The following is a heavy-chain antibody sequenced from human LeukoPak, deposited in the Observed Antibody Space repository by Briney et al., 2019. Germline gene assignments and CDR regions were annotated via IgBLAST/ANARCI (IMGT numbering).Heavy chain of an antibody. J-gene: IGHJ4*02. Sequence: SETLSLTCTVSGGSISGYSWSWIRQPPGRGLEWIGYIYYSGDTNYNPSLKSRVTISVDTSKNQLSLKLSSVTAADTAVYYCARTVWFGELCYFDYWGQGTLVTVSS. CDR1: GGSISGYS. V-gene: IGHV4-59*01. CDR2: IYYSGDT. D-gene: IGHD3-10*01. CDR3: ARTVWFGELCYFDY.